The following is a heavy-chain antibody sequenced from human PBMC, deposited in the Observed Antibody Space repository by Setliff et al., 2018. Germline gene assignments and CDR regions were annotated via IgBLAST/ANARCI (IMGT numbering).Heavy chain of an antibody. CDR3: ATNSGGNTIDAFDI. J-gene: IGHJ3*02. V-gene: IGHV1-24*01. Sequence: ASVKVSCKVSGYTLTELSMHWARQAPGKGLEWVGGFDPEDGETIYAQKFQGRVTMTEDTSTDTAYMELSSLRSEDTAVYYCATNSGGNTIDAFDIWGQGTMVTVSS. CDR1: GYTLTELS. CDR2: FDPEDGET. D-gene: IGHD2-15*01.